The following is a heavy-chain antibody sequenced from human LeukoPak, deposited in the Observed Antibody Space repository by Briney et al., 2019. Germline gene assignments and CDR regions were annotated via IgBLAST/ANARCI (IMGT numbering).Heavy chain of an antibody. CDR2: IYYSGST. J-gene: IGHJ4*02. CDR3: ARANLWPSYYFDY. CDR1: GGSISSYY. Sequence: SETLSLTCTVSGGSISSYYWSWIRQPPGKGLEWIGYIYYSGSTNYNPSLKSRVTISVDTSKNQFSLKLSSVTAADTAVYYCARANLWPSYYFDYWGQGTPVTVSS. V-gene: IGHV4-59*01. D-gene: IGHD3-10*01.